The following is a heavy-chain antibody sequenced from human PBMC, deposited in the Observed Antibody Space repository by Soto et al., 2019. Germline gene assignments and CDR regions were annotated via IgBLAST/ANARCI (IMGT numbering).Heavy chain of an antibody. V-gene: IGHV4-34*01. CDR1: GGSFSGYY. Sequence: PSETLSLTCAVYGGSFSGYYWSWIRQPPGKGLEWIGEINHSGSTNYNPSLKSRVTIAVDTSKNQFSLKLSSVTAADTAVYYCARGTQLWYYYYYYMDVWGKGTTVTVSS. D-gene: IGHD5-18*01. CDR2: INHSGST. J-gene: IGHJ6*03. CDR3: ARGTQLWYYYYYYMDV.